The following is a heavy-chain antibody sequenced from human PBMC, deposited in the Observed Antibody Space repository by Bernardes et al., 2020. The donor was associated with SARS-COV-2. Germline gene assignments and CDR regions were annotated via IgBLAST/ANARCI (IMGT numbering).Heavy chain of an antibody. J-gene: IGHJ4*02. CDR2: INPNSGVT. CDR3: ARDYFGSGSYTDF. V-gene: IGHV1-2*02. Sequence: ASLKDSCKASGYTFTSYYIHWVRQAPGQGLEWMGWINPNSGVTNYARKFQGRVTMTRDTSISTAYMELSRLRSDDTAMYYCARDYFGSGSYTDFWGQGTLVTVSS. CDR1: GYTFTSYY. D-gene: IGHD3-10*01.